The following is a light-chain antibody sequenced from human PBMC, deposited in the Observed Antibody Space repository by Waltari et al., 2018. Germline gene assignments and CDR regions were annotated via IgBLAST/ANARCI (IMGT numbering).Light chain of an antibody. Sequence: EIVMTQSPATLSLSPGARATLSCRASQSFSSNLAWYQQKPGQAPRLLIYGASTRATGIPARFSGSGSGTEFTLTIRSMQSEDFAVYYCQQYNNWPPLLTFGGGTKVEIK. J-gene: IGKJ4*01. V-gene: IGKV3-15*01. CDR1: QSFSSN. CDR2: GAS. CDR3: QQYNNWPPLLT.